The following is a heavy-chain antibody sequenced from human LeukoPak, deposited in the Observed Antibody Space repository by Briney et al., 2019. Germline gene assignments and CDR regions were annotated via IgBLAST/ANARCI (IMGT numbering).Heavy chain of an antibody. J-gene: IGHJ3*02. V-gene: IGHV3-48*01. CDR2: ITSGSTTI. CDR1: GFTFSSHS. D-gene: IGHD2-15*01. Sequence: AGGSLRLSCAASGFTFSSHSMNWVRQAPGKGLEWVSYITSGSTTIYYADSVKGRFTISRDNAKNSLYLQMSSLRAEDTAEYHCARGVAAPWAFDIWGQGTVVTVSS. CDR3: ARGVAAPWAFDI.